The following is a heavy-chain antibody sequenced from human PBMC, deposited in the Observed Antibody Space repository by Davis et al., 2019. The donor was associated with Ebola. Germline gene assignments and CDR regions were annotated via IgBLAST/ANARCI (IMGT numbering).Heavy chain of an antibody. CDR1: GGTFSSYA. V-gene: IGHV1-8*02. CDR3: ARGGRNYFPY. CDR2: MNPNSGNT. Sequence: AASVKVSCKASGGTFSSYAISWVRQAPGQGLEWMGWMNPNSGNTGYAQKFQGRVTMTRNTSISTAYMELSSLRSEDTAVYYCARGGRNYFPYWGQGTLVTVSS. J-gene: IGHJ4*02.